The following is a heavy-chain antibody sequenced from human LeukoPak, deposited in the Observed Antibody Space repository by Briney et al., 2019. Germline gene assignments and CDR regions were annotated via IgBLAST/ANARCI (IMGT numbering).Heavy chain of an antibody. CDR2: ISADSRYI. V-gene: IGHV3-21*01. Sequence: GGSLRLSCAASGFTFSSYNMDWVRQAPGKGLEWVSSISADSRYIYYRDSVKGRFTISRDNAKNTLYLQMNSLRAEDTAVYYCAKEEILDSGYGYYYYYGMDVWGQGTTVTVSS. J-gene: IGHJ6*02. D-gene: IGHD5-12*01. CDR1: GFTFSSYN. CDR3: AKEEILDSGYGYYYYYGMDV.